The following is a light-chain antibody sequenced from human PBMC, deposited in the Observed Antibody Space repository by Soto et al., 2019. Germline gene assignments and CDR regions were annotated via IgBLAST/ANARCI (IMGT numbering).Light chain of an antibody. V-gene: IGLV2-11*01. Sequence: QSALTQPRSVSGSPGQSVTISCTGTSSDFGGDDFVSWYQHHPAKAPKLMIYDVSKRPSGVPDRFSGSKSGNTASLTISGLQAEDEADYYCCSFTGSSYVFGTGTKVTVL. J-gene: IGLJ1*01. CDR1: SSDFGGDDF. CDR2: DVS. CDR3: CSFTGSSYV.